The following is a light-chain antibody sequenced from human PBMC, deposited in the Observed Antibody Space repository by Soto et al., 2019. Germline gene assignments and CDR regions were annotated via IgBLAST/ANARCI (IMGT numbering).Light chain of an antibody. CDR1: QSISSY. V-gene: IGKV1-39*01. CDR2: AAS. Sequence: DIQMTQSQSSLSESLGDRVTFTSRASQSISSYLNWYQQKPGKAPNLLIYAASSLQSGVPSRFSGSGSGTDFTLTISSLQPEDFATYHCQQSYSSPITFGQGTRLEIK. J-gene: IGKJ5*01. CDR3: QQSYSSPIT.